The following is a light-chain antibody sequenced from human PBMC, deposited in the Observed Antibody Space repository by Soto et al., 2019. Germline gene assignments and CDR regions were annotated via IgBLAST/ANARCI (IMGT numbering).Light chain of an antibody. CDR1: QSLSTNY. CDR3: QQYGASPPIT. J-gene: IGKJ5*01. V-gene: IGKV3-20*01. Sequence: EIVLTQSPGTLSLSPGERATLSCRVRQSLSTNYLAWYQQKPGQAPRLLIYGASSRATGIPDRFSGSGSGTDFTLTISRLQPDDFAVYYCQQYGASPPITFGQGTRLEIK. CDR2: GAS.